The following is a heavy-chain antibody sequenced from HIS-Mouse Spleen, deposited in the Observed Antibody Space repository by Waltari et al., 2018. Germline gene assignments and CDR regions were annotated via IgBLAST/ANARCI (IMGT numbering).Heavy chain of an antibody. CDR3: AREIPYSSSWYDWYFDL. CDR2: IYYSGST. Sequence: QLQLQESGPGLVKPSDTLSLTCTVSGCSIRSSSSYSGWIRQPPGKGLEWIGSIYYSGSTYYNPSLKSRVTISVDTSKNQFSLKLSSVTAADTAVYYCAREIPYSSSWYDWYFDLWGRGTLVTVSS. V-gene: IGHV4-39*07. CDR1: GCSIRSSSSY. J-gene: IGHJ2*01. D-gene: IGHD6-13*01.